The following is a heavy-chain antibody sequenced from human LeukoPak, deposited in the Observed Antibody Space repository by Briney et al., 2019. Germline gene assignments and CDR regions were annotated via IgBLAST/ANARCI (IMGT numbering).Heavy chain of an antibody. CDR2: ISYDGTKK. J-gene: IGHJ4*02. CDR1: GFTFSSYA. V-gene: IGHV3-30*04. CDR3: ARWVVTAADIDY. D-gene: IGHD2-15*01. Sequence: PGRSLRLSCAASGFTFSSYAIHWVRQAPGKGLEWVAVISYDGTKKYYADSVKGRFTISRDNSKNTLYLQMNSLRAEDTAVYYCARWVVTAADIDYWGQGTLVTVSS.